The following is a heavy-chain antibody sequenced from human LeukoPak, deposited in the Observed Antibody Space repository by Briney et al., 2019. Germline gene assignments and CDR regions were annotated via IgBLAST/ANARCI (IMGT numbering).Heavy chain of an antibody. CDR3: ARHPIGGNYYFDF. CDR1: GASISAYY. D-gene: IGHD4-23*01. J-gene: IGHJ4*02. V-gene: IGHV4-59*01. Sequence: SETLSLTCTVSGASISAYYWTWIRQPPGKGLEWLGHIYYTGKTNYNPSFQSRLTISIDTSKNQFSLRLSSVTAADTAVYYCARHPIGGNYYFDFWGQGTLVTVSS. CDR2: IYYTGKT.